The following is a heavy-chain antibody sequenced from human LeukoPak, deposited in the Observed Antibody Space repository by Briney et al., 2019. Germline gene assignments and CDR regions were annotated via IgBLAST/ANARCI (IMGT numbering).Heavy chain of an antibody. CDR3: ARDRDTAMVHGFV. CDR2: INTNTGNP. Sequence: GASVEVSCKASGYTFTSYAMKWVRQAPGQGLEWMGWINTNTGNPTYAQGFTGRFFFSLDTSVSTAYLQISSLKAEDTAVYYCARDRDTAMVHGFVWGKGTTVTVSS. J-gene: IGHJ6*04. D-gene: IGHD5-18*01. V-gene: IGHV7-4-1*02. CDR1: GYTFTSYA.